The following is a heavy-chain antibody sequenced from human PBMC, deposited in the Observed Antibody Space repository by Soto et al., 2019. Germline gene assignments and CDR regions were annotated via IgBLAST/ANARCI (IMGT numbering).Heavy chain of an antibody. V-gene: IGHV6-1*01. CDR2: TYYRSKWYN. CDR1: GDSVSSNSAA. Sequence: SQTLSLTCAVSGDSVSSNSAAWNWIRQSPSRGLEWLGRTYYRSKWYNDYAMSVENRITINPDPSKNQFSLQLNSVTPEDTAIYYCARGLNYYASGSQSYGMDVWGQGTTVTVSS. J-gene: IGHJ6*02. D-gene: IGHD3-10*01. CDR3: ARGLNYYASGSQSYGMDV.